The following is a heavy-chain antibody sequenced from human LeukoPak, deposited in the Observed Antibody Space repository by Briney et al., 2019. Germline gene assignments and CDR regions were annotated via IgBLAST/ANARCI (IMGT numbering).Heavy chain of an antibody. CDR2: INAGNGNT. CDR1: GYTFTSYA. V-gene: IGHV1-3*01. D-gene: IGHD2-15*01. CDR3: ARAPSGYCSGGSCYSSWFDP. J-gene: IGHJ5*02. Sequence: ASVKVSCKASGYTFTSYAMHRVRQAPGQRLEWMGWINAGNGNTKYSQKFQGRVTITRDTSASTAYMELSSLRSEDTAVYYCARAPSGYCSGGSCYSSWFDPWGQGTLVTVSS.